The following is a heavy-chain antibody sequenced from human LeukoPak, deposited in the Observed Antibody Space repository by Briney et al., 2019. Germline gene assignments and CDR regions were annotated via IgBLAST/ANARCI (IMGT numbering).Heavy chain of an antibody. CDR3: ASYTAMVMGFDP. CDR2: IYYSGST. CDR1: GGSISSSSYY. J-gene: IGHJ5*02. D-gene: IGHD5-18*01. V-gene: IGHV4-39*07. Sequence: SETLSLTCTVSGGSISSSSYYWGWIRQPPGKRLEWIGSIYYSGSTYYNPSLKSRVTISVDTSKNQFSLKLSSVTAADTAVYYCASYTAMVMGFDPWGQGTLVTVSS.